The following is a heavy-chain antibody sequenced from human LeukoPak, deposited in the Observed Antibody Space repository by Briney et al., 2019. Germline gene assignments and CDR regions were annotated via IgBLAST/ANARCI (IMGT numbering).Heavy chain of an antibody. V-gene: IGHV3-23*01. J-gene: IGHJ4*02. CDR1: GFTFSSYA. CDR2: IIGSGGST. Sequence: GGSLRLSCAASGFTFSSYAMSWVRQAPGKGLEWGSAIIGSGGSTYYADSVKGRFTISRDNSKNTLYLQMNSLRAEDTAVYYCAKDEIGPHSFDYWGQGTLVTVSS. CDR3: AKDEIGPHSFDY. D-gene: IGHD3/OR15-3a*01.